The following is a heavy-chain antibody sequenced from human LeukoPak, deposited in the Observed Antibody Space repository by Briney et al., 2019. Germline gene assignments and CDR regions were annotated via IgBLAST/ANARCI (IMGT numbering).Heavy chain of an antibody. CDR3: TKKITFYYESSGYD. J-gene: IGHJ4*02. Sequence: ETLSLTCAVDGGSLSGYYWSWIRQAPGKGLEWVSTISGSGDNSYYADSVRGRFTISRDNSKNTLYLQMNSLRAEDTAVYYCTKKITFYYESSGYDWGQGTLVTVSS. CDR2: ISGSGDNS. CDR1: GGSLSGYY. V-gene: IGHV3-23*01. D-gene: IGHD3-22*01.